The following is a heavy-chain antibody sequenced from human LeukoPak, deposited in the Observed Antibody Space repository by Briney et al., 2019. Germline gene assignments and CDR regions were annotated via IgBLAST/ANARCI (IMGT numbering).Heavy chain of an antibody. CDR3: SPDRLGPLPY. J-gene: IGHJ4*02. Sequence: GGSLRLSSAASGFTFTNAWMSWVRQAPGKGLEWVGLITSKTDGGITDYAAPVKGRFTISRDDSKNTLYLLMNSLKTEDTAVYYCSPDRLGPLPYRGQGTLVTVSS. D-gene: IGHD6-6*01. CDR2: ITSKTDGGIT. V-gene: IGHV3-15*01. CDR1: GFTFTNAW.